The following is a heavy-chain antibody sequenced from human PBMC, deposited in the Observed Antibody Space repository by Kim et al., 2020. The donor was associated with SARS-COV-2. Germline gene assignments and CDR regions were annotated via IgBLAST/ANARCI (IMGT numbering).Heavy chain of an antibody. CDR1: GGSFSGYY. J-gene: IGHJ5*02. Sequence: SETLSLTCAVYGGSFSGYYWSWIRQPPGKGLEWIGEINHSGSTNYNPSLKSRVTISVDTSKNQFSLKLSSVTAADTAVYYCARLETASYYSGYDPWGQGTLVTVSS. CDR2: INHSGST. D-gene: IGHD5-12*01. V-gene: IGHV4-34*01. CDR3: ARLETASYYSGYDP.